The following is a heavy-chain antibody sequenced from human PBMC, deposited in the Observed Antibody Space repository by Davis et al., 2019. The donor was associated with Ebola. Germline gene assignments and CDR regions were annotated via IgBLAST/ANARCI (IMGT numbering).Heavy chain of an antibody. V-gene: IGHV3-48*01. CDR1: GFTFSSYS. CDR2: ISSSSSTI. Sequence: PGGSLRLSCAASGFTFSSYSMNWVRQAPGKGMEWVSYISSSSSTIYYADSVKGRFTISRENAKNSLYLQMNSLRAEDTAVYYCAREEAARRFALDIWGQGTMVTVSS. D-gene: IGHD6-6*01. J-gene: IGHJ3*02. CDR3: AREEAARRFALDI.